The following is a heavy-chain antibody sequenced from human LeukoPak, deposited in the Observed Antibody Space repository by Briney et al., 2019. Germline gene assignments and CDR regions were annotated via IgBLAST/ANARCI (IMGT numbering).Heavy chain of an antibody. CDR3: ATLHYDSSGYFDAFDI. D-gene: IGHD3-22*01. V-gene: IGHV4-39*01. CDR1: GGSVSSSNYY. J-gene: IGHJ3*02. CDR2: MYYTGST. Sequence: SETLSLTCTVSGGSVSSSNYYWGWIRQPPGKGLEWVGNMYYTGSTYHNPSLKSRVTISIDTSKNQFSLKLSSVTATDTAVYYCATLHYDSSGYFDAFDIWGQGIMVTVSS.